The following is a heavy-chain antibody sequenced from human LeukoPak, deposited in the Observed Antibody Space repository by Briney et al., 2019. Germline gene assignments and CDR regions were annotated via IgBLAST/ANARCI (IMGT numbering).Heavy chain of an antibody. Sequence: PGGSLRLSCAASGLSFSSYGMHWVRQAPGKGLEWVAFIRFDGSNKYYADSVKGRFTISRDNSKNTLYLQMNSLRAEDTAVYYCAKDREEVFDPWGQGTLVTVSS. J-gene: IGHJ5*02. V-gene: IGHV3-30*02. CDR2: IRFDGSNK. CDR1: GLSFSSYG. CDR3: AKDREEVFDP.